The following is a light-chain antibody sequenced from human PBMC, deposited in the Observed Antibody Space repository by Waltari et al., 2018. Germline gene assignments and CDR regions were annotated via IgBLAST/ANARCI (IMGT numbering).Light chain of an antibody. Sequence: EIVLTQSPGTLSLSPGATAPLSSRASPSVSRRYLAWYQQKPGQAPRLLIYGASSRATGIPDRFSGSGSGTDFTLTISRLEPEDFAVYYCQQYGSSAWTFGQGTKVEIK. V-gene: IGKV3-20*01. CDR3: QQYGSSAWT. J-gene: IGKJ1*01. CDR2: GAS. CDR1: PSVSRRY.